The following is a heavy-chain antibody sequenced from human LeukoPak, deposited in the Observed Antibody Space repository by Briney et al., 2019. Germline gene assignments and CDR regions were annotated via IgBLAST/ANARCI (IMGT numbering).Heavy chain of an antibody. CDR2: IWYDGSNK. CDR3: AKDPGVVADPYYMDV. Sequence: GGSLRLSCAASGFTFSSYGMHWVRQAPGKGLEWVAVIWYDGSNKYYADSVKGRFTISRDNSKNTLYLQMNSLRAEDTAVYYCAKDPGVVADPYYMDVWGKGTTVTVSS. J-gene: IGHJ6*03. CDR1: GFTFSSYG. V-gene: IGHV3-33*06. D-gene: IGHD3-22*01.